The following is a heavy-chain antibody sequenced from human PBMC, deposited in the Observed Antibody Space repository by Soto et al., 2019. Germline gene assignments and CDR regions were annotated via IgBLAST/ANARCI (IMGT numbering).Heavy chain of an antibody. D-gene: IGHD1-20*01. V-gene: IGHV4-59*01. CDR3: ARYKSNYFYGMDV. CDR1: GGSISSYY. J-gene: IGHJ6*02. Sequence: SETLSLTCTVSGGSISSYYWRWIRQPPGKGLEWIGYIYYSGITNYNPPLKSRVTISVDTSKNQFSLKLSSVTAADTAVYYCARYKSNYFYGMDVWGQGTTVT. CDR2: IYYSGIT.